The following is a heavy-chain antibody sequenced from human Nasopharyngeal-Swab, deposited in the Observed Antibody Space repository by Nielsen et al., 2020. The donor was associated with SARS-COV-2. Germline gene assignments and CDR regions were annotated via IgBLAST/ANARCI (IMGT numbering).Heavy chain of an antibody. Sequence: GGSLRLSCSASGFIFKNYAMNWVRQAPGRGLEWVSAISGADDSTKYADSVKGRFTISRDNSKNTVNLQMNSLRAEDTAIYYCAKDRDSGDDSDDYYHYYGMDVWGQGTTVTVSS. V-gene: IGHV3-23*01. D-gene: IGHD5-12*01. CDR2: ISGADDST. CDR3: AKDRDSGDDSDDYYHYYGMDV. CDR1: GFIFKNYA. J-gene: IGHJ6*02.